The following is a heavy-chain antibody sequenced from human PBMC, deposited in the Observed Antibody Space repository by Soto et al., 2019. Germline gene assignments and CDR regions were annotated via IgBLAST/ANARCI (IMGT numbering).Heavy chain of an antibody. D-gene: IGHD3-3*01. V-gene: IGHV4-59*01. CDR2: IYYSGST. Sequence: SETLSLTCTVSGGSISSYYWSWIRQPPGKGLEWIGYIYYSGSTNYNPSLKSRVTISVDTSKNQFSLKLSSVTAADTAVYYCARSPSIFGPGGWFDPWGQGTLVTVSS. CDR1: GGSISSYY. J-gene: IGHJ5*02. CDR3: ARSPSIFGPGGWFDP.